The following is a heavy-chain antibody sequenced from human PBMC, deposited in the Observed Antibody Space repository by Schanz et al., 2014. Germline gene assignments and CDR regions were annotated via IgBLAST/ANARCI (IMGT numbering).Heavy chain of an antibody. V-gene: IGHV1-69*04. J-gene: IGHJ3*02. CDR3: ARDIQYHYDTSGPVGAFDI. CDR1: GGTFSSYA. CDR2: IIPILGME. Sequence: QVQLVQSGAEVKKPGSSVKVSCKASGGTFSSYAFSWVRQAPGQGLEWMGKIIPILGMENYAQKFQGRVTITADISPSPAYMDLSSLRSDDTAVYYCARDIQYHYDTSGPVGAFDIWGQGTVVTVSS. D-gene: IGHD3-22*01.